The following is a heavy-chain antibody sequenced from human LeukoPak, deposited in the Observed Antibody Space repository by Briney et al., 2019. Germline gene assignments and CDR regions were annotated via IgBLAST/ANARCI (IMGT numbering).Heavy chain of an antibody. D-gene: IGHD6-13*01. CDR3: AKDGGLYSSSWYPHFDY. J-gene: IGHJ4*02. CDR2: ISWNSATR. Sequence: GRSLRLSCAVSEFTFDNYAMHWVRQAPGKGLEWVSGISWNSATRVYADPVKGRFTISRDNAKNSLYLQMNSLRAEDTALYYCAKDGGLYSSSWYPHFDYWGQGTLVTVSS. V-gene: IGHV3-9*01. CDR1: EFTFDNYA.